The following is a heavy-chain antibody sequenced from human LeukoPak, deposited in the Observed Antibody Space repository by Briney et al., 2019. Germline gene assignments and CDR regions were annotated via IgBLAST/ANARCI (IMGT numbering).Heavy chain of an antibody. CDR1: GFTVSTYY. CDR2: IYSGGST. D-gene: IGHD2-2*01. V-gene: IGHV3-53*01. CDR3: ARGLGYCTSTTCLPPFDY. J-gene: IGHJ4*02. Sequence: GGSLRLSCAASGFTVSTYYMTWVRQAPGKGLECVSVIYSGGSTYYADSVKGRFTVSRDNSKNTLYLQMNSLRAEDTAMYYCARGLGYCTSTTCLPPFDYWGQGTLVTVSS.